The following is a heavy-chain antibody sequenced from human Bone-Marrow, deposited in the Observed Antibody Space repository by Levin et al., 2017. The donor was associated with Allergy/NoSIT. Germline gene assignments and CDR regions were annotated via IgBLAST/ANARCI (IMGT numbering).Heavy chain of an antibody. V-gene: IGHV1-18*01. CDR2: ISAYNGNT. D-gene: IGHD3-3*01. CDR3: ARVNSLYYDFWSGYYTSPNYYYYMDV. J-gene: IGHJ6*03. CDR1: GYTFTSYG. Sequence: ASVKVSCKASGYTFTSYGISWVRQAPGQGLEWMGWISAYNGNTNYAQKLQGRVTMTTDTSTSTAYMELRSLRSDDTAVYYCARVNSLYYDFWSGYYTSPNYYYYMDVWGKGTTVTVSS.